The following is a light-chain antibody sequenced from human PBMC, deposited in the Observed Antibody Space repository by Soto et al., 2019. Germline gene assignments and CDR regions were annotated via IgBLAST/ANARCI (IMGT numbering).Light chain of an antibody. CDR2: GNS. CDR1: SSNIGAGYD. J-gene: IGLJ2*01. Sequence: QSVLTQPPSVSGAPGQRVTISCTGSSSNIGAGYDVHWYQQLPGTAPKVFIYGNSNRPSGVPDRFSGSKSGTSASLAITGLQVEDEADYYCQSYDTSLSGSVFGGGPKVTVL. V-gene: IGLV1-40*01. CDR3: QSYDTSLSGSV.